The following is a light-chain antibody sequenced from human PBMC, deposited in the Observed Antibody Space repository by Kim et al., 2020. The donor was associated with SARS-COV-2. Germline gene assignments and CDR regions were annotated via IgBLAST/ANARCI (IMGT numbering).Light chain of an antibody. Sequence: SPRERATLSCRASQSVSSYLAWYQQKPGQAPRLLIYDASNRATGIPARFSGSGSGTDFTLTIGSLEPEDFAVYYCQQRGNWPLTFGGGTKVDIK. CDR1: QSVSSY. V-gene: IGKV3-11*01. CDR2: DAS. J-gene: IGKJ4*01. CDR3: QQRGNWPLT.